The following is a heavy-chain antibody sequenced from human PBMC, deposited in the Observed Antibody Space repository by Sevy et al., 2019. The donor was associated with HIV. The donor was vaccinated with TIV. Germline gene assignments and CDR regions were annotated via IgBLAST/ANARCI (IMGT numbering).Heavy chain of an antibody. CDR1: GFTFSSYA. V-gene: IGHV3-23*01. J-gene: IGHJ3*02. CDR2: ISGSGGST. CDR3: AKEGYCSGGSGYIRNAFDI. D-gene: IGHD2-15*01. Sequence: GGSLRLSCAASGFTFSSYAMSWVRQAPGKGLEWVSAISGSGGSTYYADSGKGRFTISRDNSKNTLYLQMKSLRAEDMAVYYCAKEGYCSGGSGYIRNAFDIWGQGTMVTVSS.